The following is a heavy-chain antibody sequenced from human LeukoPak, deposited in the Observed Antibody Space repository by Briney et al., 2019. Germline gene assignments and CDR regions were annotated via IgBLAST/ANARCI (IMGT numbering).Heavy chain of an antibody. D-gene: IGHD3-22*01. CDR1: GFTFSSYA. CDR2: ISGSGGST. V-gene: IGHV3-23*01. J-gene: IGHJ2*01. CDR3: AKKALTMIVVVNVADWYFDL. Sequence: GGSLRLSCAASGFTFSSYAMSWVRQAPGKGLEWVSAISGSGGSTYYAASVKGRFTISRDNSKNTLYLQMNSLRAEDTAVYYCAKKALTMIVVVNVADWYFDLWGRGTLVTVSS.